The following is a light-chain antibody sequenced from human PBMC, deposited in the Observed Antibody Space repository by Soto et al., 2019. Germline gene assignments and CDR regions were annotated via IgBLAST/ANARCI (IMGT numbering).Light chain of an antibody. CDR3: CSYAGSQV. CDR2: EGS. CDR1: SSDVGSYNL. J-gene: IGLJ2*01. Sequence: QSVLTQPASVSGSPGQSITISCTGTSSDVGSYNLVSWYQQHPGKAPKLMIYEGSKRPSGVSNRFSGSKSDNTASLTISGLQAEDEADYYCCSYAGSQVFGGGTKLTVL. V-gene: IGLV2-23*01.